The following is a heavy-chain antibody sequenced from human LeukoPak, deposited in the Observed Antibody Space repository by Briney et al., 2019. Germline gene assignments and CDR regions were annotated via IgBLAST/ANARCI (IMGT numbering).Heavy chain of an antibody. CDR2: IYPADSDT. CDR3: ARQGSGYINY. V-gene: IGHV5-51*01. Sequence: GESLKFSCKGSGYSFTTYWIGGLGQMHGKGREWRGIIYPADSDTRYSPSVQGQVTISADKSISTAYLQWSSLKASDTAMYYCARQGSGYINYWGQGTLVTVSS. J-gene: IGHJ4*02. CDR1: GYSFTTYW. D-gene: IGHD2-15*01.